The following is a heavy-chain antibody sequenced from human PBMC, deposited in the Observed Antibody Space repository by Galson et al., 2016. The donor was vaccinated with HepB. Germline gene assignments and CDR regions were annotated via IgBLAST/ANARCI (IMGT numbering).Heavy chain of an antibody. Sequence: SLRLSCAASGLFFGSYWMHWVRQTPGKGLVWVARINLDGSSGSLADSVRGRFTISRDNAKNTLYLQMNSLRAEDTAVYFCARAVRYALDAWGKGTTVTVSS. J-gene: IGHJ6*04. D-gene: IGHD3-16*01. CDR3: ARAVRYALDA. CDR2: INLDGSSG. CDR1: GLFFGSYW. V-gene: IGHV3-74*01.